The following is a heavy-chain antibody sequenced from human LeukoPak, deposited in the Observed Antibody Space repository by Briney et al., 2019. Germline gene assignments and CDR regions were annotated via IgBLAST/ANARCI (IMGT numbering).Heavy chain of an antibody. CDR1: GFTFSSYS. V-gene: IGHV3-30*03. CDR2: ISYDGSNK. CDR3: ARDSDTAMVTGYFDY. Sequence: PGGSLRPSCAASGFTFSSYSMNWVRQAPGKGLEWVAVISYDGSNKYYADSVKGRFTISRDNSKNTLYLQMNSLRAEDTAVYYCARDSDTAMVTGYFDYWGQGTLVTVSS. J-gene: IGHJ4*02. D-gene: IGHD5-18*01.